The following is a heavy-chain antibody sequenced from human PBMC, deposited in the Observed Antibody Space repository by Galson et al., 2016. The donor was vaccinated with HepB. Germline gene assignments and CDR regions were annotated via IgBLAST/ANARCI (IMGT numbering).Heavy chain of an antibody. Sequence: SETLSLTCTVSGGAINSYYWSWIRQPPGKGLEWIGYIYYSGSTYYKSSLESRVTISVDTSKKQFSLRLSSVTAADTAVYYCARTNYGDDVFEIWGQGTMVTVSS. CDR2: IYYSGST. CDR3: ARTNYGDDVFEI. D-gene: IGHD4-17*01. CDR1: GGAINSYY. J-gene: IGHJ3*02. V-gene: IGHV4-59*01.